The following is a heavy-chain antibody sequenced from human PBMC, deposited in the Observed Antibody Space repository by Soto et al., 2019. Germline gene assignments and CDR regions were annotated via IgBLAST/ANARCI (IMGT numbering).Heavy chain of an antibody. D-gene: IGHD1-20*01. J-gene: IGHJ5*02. CDR2: MNPNSGNT. Sequence: GASVKVSCKASGYTFTSYDINWVRQATGQGLEWMGWMNPNSGNTGYAQKFQGRVTMTTNASISTAYMELSSLRSEDTAGYYCALINWNNLPEPVPWGQETLFTVSS. V-gene: IGHV1-8*01. CDR3: ALINWNNLPEPVP. CDR1: GYTFTSYD.